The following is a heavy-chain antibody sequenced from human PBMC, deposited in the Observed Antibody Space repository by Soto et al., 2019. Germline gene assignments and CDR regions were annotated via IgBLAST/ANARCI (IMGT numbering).Heavy chain of an antibody. CDR2: INPSGGST. Sequence: GASVKVSCKASGYTFTSYYMHWVRQAPGQGLEWMGIINPSGGSTSYAQKFQGRVTMTRDTSTSTVYMELSSLRSEDTAVYYCAIASDYSNSEYTYYYYYMDVWGKGTTVTVSS. D-gene: IGHD4-4*01. J-gene: IGHJ6*03. CDR1: GYTFTSYY. CDR3: AIASDYSNSEYTYYYYYMDV. V-gene: IGHV1-46*03.